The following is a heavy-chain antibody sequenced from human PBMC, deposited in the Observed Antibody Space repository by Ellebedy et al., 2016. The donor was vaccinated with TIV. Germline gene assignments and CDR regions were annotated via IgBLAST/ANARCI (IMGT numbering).Heavy chain of an antibody. CDR1: GYTFRDYY. Sequence: ASVKVSXKASGYTFRDYYMHWVRQAPGQGLEWMGWINPNSGGTNYAQKFQGRVTMTRDTSINTAYMELNRLRSDDTAVYYCATKHCTGGNCHHPTFDYWGQGTLVTVSS. CDR3: ATKHCTGGNCHHPTFDY. J-gene: IGHJ4*02. D-gene: IGHD2-8*02. V-gene: IGHV1-2*02. CDR2: INPNSGGT.